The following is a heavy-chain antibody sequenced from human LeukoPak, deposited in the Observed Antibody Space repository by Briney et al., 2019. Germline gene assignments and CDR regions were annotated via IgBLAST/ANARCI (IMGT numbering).Heavy chain of an antibody. J-gene: IGHJ4*02. CDR1: GYSISGGYY. V-gene: IGHV4-38-2*01. CDR3: ARWVAAAGHFDY. CDR2: IYHSGST. Sequence: SETLSLTCAVSGYSISGGYYWGWIRQPPGKGLEWSGSIYHSGSTYYNPSLKSRVTISVDTSKNQFSLKLSSVTAADTAVYYCARWVAAAGHFDYWGQGTLVTVSS. D-gene: IGHD6-13*01.